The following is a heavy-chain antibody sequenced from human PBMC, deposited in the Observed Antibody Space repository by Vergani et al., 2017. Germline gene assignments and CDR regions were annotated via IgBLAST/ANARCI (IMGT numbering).Heavy chain of an antibody. CDR2: IIPIFGTA. Sequence: QVQLVQSGAEVKKPGSSVKVSCKASGGTFSSYAISWVRQAPGQGLEWMGGIIPIFGTANYAQKFQGRVTITADESTSTDYMELSSLRSEDTAVYYCAREGVGYCSGGSCNWFDPWGQGTLVTVSS. CDR3: AREGVGYCSGGSCNWFDP. J-gene: IGHJ5*02. CDR1: GGTFSSYA. D-gene: IGHD2-15*01. V-gene: IGHV1-69*12.